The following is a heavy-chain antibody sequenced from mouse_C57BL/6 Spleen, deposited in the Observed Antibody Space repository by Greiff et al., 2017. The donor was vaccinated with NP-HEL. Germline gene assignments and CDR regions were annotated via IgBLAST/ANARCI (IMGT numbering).Heavy chain of an antibody. D-gene: IGHD1-1*01. CDR2: IDPEDGET. Sequence: EVQLQQSGAELVKPGASVKLSCTASGFNIKDYYMHWVKQRTEQGLEWIGRIDPEDGETRYAPNFQGKATLTADTSSNTAYLQLSSLTSEDTAFYDCASPHHYGSSSYAMDYWGQGTSVTVSS. CDR3: ASPHHYGSSSYAMDY. V-gene: IGHV14-2*01. CDR1: GFNIKDYY. J-gene: IGHJ4*01.